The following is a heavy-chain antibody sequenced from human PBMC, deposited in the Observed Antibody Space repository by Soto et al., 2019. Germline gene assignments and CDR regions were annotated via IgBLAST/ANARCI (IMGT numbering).Heavy chain of an antibody. Sequence: QVQLQESGPGLVKPSETLSLTCTVSGGPISSDFWSWIRQPPGKGLQWIGYIYYSGSTNYNPSLKSRVTRSVDTSKNQFSLKLSSVTAADTAVYYCARGAGYSSNWPFDPWGQGTLVTVSS. CDR2: IYYSGST. J-gene: IGHJ5*02. CDR3: ARGAGYSSNWPFDP. D-gene: IGHD6-13*01. CDR1: GGPISSDF. V-gene: IGHV4-59*01.